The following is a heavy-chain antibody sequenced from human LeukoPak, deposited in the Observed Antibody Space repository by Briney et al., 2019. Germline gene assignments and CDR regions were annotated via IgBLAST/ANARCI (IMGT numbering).Heavy chain of an antibody. D-gene: IGHD2-15*01. CDR1: GGTLRSYA. CDR3: ASDTSGYCSGGSCYYR. Sequence: SVKVSCQASGGTLRSYAISWVRQAPGKELEWMGGIIPIFCSSNYAQKFQGRVTITADKPTSTAYMELSSLRSEDTAVYYCASDTSGYCSGGSCYYRWGQGTLVTVSS. V-gene: IGHV1-69*06. J-gene: IGHJ4*02. CDR2: IIPIFCSS.